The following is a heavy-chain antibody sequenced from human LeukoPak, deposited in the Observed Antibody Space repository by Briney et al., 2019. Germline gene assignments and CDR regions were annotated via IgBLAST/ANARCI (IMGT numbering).Heavy chain of an antibody. CDR3: ASLPPEDYYYMDV. Sequence: GGSLRLSCAASGFTFSSYAMTWVRQAPGKGLEWISLISGSGGTTYYADSVKGRFTISRDNSKNTLYLQMNSLRAEDTAVYYCASLPPEDYYYMDVWGKGTTVTISS. CDR2: ISGSGGTT. J-gene: IGHJ6*03. CDR1: GFTFSSYA. V-gene: IGHV3-23*01.